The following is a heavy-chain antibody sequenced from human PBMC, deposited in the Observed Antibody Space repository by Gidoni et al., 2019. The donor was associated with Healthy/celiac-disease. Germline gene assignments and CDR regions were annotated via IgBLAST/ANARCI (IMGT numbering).Heavy chain of an antibody. J-gene: IGHJ4*02. CDR3: AITAAAGTKVDY. CDR1: GGSISSGGYY. V-gene: IGHV4-31*03. Sequence: QVQLQESGPGLVKPSQTLSLTCTVSGGSISSGGYYWSWLRQHPGKGLEWIGYIYYSGSTYYNPSLKSRVTISVDTSKNQFSLKLSSVTAADTAVYYCAITAAAGTKVDYWGQGTLVTVSS. CDR2: IYYSGST. D-gene: IGHD6-13*01.